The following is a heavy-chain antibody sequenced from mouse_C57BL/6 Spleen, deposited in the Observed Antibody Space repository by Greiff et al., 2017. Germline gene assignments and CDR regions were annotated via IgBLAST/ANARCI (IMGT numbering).Heavy chain of an antibody. V-gene: IGHV1-18*01. CDR2: INPNNGGT. Sequence: VQLQQSGPELVKPGASVKIPCKASGYTFTDYNMDWVKQSPGQSLEWIGDINPNNGGTIYNQKFKGKATLTVDKSSSTAYMELSSLTSEDSAVYYCARGGYELFAYWGQGTLVTVSA. CDR1: GYTFTDYN. J-gene: IGHJ3*01. D-gene: IGHD2-2*01. CDR3: ARGGYELFAY.